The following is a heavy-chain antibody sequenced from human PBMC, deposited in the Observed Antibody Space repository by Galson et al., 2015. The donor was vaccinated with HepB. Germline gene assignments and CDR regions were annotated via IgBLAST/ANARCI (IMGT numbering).Heavy chain of an antibody. CDR2: IYSGGST. J-gene: IGHJ4*02. V-gene: IGHV3-66*04. CDR3: ARRVGAPGGDY. D-gene: IGHD1-26*01. Sequence: SLRLSCAASGLTVSSNYMSWVRQAPGKGLEWVSVIYSGGSTYYADSVKGRFTISRDNSKNTLYLHMNSLRAEDTAVYYCARRVGAPGGDYWGQGTLVTVSS. CDR1: GLTVSSNY.